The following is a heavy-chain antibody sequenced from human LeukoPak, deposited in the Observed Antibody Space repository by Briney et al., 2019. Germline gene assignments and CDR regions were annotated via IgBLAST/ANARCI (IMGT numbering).Heavy chain of an antibody. J-gene: IGHJ3*02. Sequence: GRSLRLSCAASGFIFSRYGMHWVRQAPGKGLECVAGTYYYGNKKYYAESVKGRFTMCRENPKNTVFLQMNSLRVDDTAVYYCVKDRPPIVVVGGAEDLDAFDIWGQGTMVTVSS. CDR2: TYYYGNKK. D-gene: IGHD2-15*01. CDR3: VKDRPPIVVVGGAEDLDAFDI. V-gene: IGHV3-30*18. CDR1: GFIFSRYG.